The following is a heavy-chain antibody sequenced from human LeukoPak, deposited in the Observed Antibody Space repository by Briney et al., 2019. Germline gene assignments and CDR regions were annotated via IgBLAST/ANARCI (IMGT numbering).Heavy chain of an antibody. CDR2: ISGSGGNT. CDR3: AKVIRPHCSTTSCLFDY. Sequence: GGSLRLSCAASGFTFSNYAMNWVRQAPGKGLEWVSTISGSGGNTYYADSVKGRFTISRDNSKNTLYLEMNSLRAEDTAVYYCAKVIRPHCSTTSCLFDYWGQGTLVTVSS. V-gene: IGHV3-23*01. CDR1: GFTFSNYA. D-gene: IGHD2-2*01. J-gene: IGHJ4*02.